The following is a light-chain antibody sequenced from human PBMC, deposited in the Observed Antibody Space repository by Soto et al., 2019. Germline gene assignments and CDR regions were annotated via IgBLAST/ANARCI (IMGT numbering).Light chain of an antibody. CDR1: QSVLYSSNNKNY. CDR2: WAS. J-gene: IGKJ3*01. Sequence: DIVMTQSPDSLAVSLGERATINCKSRQSVLYSSNNKNYLAWYQQKPGQPPKLLIYWASTRESGVPDRFSGSGSGTDFTLTISSLQAEDVAVYYCQPYYSTLRGFTFGPGTKVDIK. CDR3: QPYYSTLRGFT. V-gene: IGKV4-1*01.